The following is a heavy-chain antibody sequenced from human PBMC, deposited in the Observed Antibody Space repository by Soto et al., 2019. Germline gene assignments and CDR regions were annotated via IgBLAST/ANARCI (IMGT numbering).Heavy chain of an antibody. CDR1: GGAFTSYA. Sequence: QVQLVQSGAEVKRPGSSVKVSCKASGGAFTSYALSWVRQAPGQGLEWMGGIIPSFGTTNYAQRFQDRVTFTADQSTTTSYMALTSLTSAATAVSYCARPCSGGSCSLGPSSHYAMDVWGQGTAVTVSS. D-gene: IGHD2-15*01. CDR2: IIPSFGTT. V-gene: IGHV1-69*12. CDR3: ARPCSGGSCSLGPSSHYAMDV. J-gene: IGHJ6*02.